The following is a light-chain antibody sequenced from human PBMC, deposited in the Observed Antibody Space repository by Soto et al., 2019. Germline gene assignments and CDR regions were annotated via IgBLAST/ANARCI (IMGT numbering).Light chain of an antibody. J-gene: IGKJ1*01. CDR2: GSS. CDR3: RQSATSPLT. Sequence: EIVLTQSPATLSLSPGERATLSCRASQTVSNNYLDWYQHKAGQAHRLLIYGSSSRATVIPDRFSGSGSGTDFTLTISRLEPEDFAVYYCRQSATSPLTFGQGTKVEIK. CDR1: QTVSNNY. V-gene: IGKV3-20*01.